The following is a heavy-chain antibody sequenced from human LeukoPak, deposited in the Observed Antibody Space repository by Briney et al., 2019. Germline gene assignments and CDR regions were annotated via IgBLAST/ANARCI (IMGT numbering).Heavy chain of an antibody. V-gene: IGHV1-18*04. CDR2: TSAYNGNT. J-gene: IGHJ4*02. Sequence: ASVKVSCKASGYTFTSYGISWVRQAPGQGLEWMGWTSAYNGNTNYAQKLQGRVTMTTDTSTSTAYMELRSLRSDDTAVYYCARLPLGDDYGDLDYFDYWGQGTLVTVSS. CDR3: ARLPLGDDYGDLDYFDY. D-gene: IGHD4-17*01. CDR1: GYTFTSYG.